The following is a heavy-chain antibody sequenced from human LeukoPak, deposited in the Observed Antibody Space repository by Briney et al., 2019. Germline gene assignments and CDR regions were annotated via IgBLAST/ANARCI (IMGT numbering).Heavy chain of an antibody. D-gene: IGHD2-15*01. V-gene: IGHV3-21*01. CDR1: GFTFSSYI. J-gene: IGHJ4*02. Sequence: GGSLRLSCAASGFTFSSYIMNWVRQALGKGLEWVSSISSSSSYIYYADSVKGRFTISRDNAKNSLYLQMNSLRAEDTAVYYCARDEVVVAAGLDYWGQGTLVTVSS. CDR3: ARDEVVVAAGLDY. CDR2: ISSSSSYI.